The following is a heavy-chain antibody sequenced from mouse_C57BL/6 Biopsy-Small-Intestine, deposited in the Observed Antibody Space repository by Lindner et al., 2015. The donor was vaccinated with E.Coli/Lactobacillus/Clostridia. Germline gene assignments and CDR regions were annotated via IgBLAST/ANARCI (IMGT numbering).Heavy chain of an antibody. CDR3: ARSHQKGLEH. D-gene: IGHD3-3*01. J-gene: IGHJ4*01. CDR2: FNPGGTGT. Sequence: SVKVSCKASGYTFTSYYIHWVRQAPGQGLEWMGIFNPGGTGTRYAQKFQGRITMTRDTSTSTVFMELSSLTFDDTAVYYCARSHQKGLEHWGQGTLVTVSS. V-gene: IGHV1S61*01. CDR1: GYTFTSYY.